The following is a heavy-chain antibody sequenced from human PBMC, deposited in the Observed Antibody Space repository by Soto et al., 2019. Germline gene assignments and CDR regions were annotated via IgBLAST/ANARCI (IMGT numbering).Heavy chain of an antibody. CDR2: IKQDGSEK. CDR1: GFTFSSYW. D-gene: IGHD3-3*01. CDR3: ARGIFAAYYGMDV. Sequence: GGSLRFSCASSGFTFSSYWMSWVRQAPGKGLEWGANIKQDGSEKYYVDSVKGRFTISRDNAKNSLYLQMNSRRAEDTAVYYCARGIFAAYYGMDVWGQGTTVTVSS. V-gene: IGHV3-7*03. J-gene: IGHJ6*02.